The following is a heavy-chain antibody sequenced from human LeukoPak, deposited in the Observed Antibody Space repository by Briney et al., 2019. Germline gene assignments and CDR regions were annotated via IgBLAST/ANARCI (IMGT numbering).Heavy chain of an antibody. D-gene: IGHD3-16*01. V-gene: IGHV3-23*01. CDR1: GFTFSSYA. CDR3: AKDLHVGGYFDY. Sequence: PGGSLRLSRAASGFTFSSYAMSWVRQAPGKGLEWVSAISGSGGSTYYADSVKGRFTISRDNSKNTLYLQMNSLRAEDTAVYYCAKDLHVGGYFDYWGQGTLVTVSS. J-gene: IGHJ4*02. CDR2: ISGSGGST.